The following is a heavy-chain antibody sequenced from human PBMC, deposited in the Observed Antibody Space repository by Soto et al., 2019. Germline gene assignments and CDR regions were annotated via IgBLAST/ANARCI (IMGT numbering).Heavy chain of an antibody. CDR3: AREILARWYNGMDV. CDR1: GDSVSSNSAA. Sequence: QVQLQQSGPGQVKPSQTLSLTCAISGDSVSSNSAAWNWVRQSPSRGLEWLGRTYFRSKWNNDYDVFVHGRISIKPDTSKNQFSLQLNSVTPEDTAVYYCAREILARWYNGMDVWGQGTPVTVSS. V-gene: IGHV6-1*01. D-gene: IGHD6-6*01. J-gene: IGHJ6*02. CDR2: TYFRSKWNN.